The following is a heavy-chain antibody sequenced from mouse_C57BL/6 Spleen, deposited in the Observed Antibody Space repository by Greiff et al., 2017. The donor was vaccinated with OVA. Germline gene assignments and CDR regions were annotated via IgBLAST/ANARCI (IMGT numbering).Heavy chain of an antibody. CDR2: IDPSDSET. J-gene: IGHJ1*03. V-gene: IGHV1-52*01. D-gene: IGHD1-2*01. CDR3: ARTHGPHFDV. Sequence: VQLQQPGAELVRPGSSVKLSCKASGYTFTSSWMHWVKQRPIQGLEWIGNIDPSDSETHYNQKFKDKATLTVDKSSSTAYMQLSSLTSEDSAVYYCARTHGPHFDVWGTGTTVTVSS. CDR1: GYTFTSSW.